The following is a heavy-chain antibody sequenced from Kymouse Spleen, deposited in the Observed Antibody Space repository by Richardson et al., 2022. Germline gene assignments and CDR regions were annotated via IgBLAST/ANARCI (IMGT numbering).Heavy chain of an antibody. Sequence: EVQLVESGGGLVQPGRSLRLSCAASGFTFDDYAMHWVRQAPGKGLEWVSGISWNSGSIGYADSVKGRFTISRDNAKNSLYLQMNSLRAEDTALYYCAKDLSYGSGPYYYYGMDVWGQGTTVTVSS. J-gene: IGHJ6*02. V-gene: IGHV3-9*01. CDR2: ISWNSGSI. D-gene: IGHD3-10*01. CDR1: GFTFDDYA. CDR3: AKDLSYGSGPYYYYGMDV.